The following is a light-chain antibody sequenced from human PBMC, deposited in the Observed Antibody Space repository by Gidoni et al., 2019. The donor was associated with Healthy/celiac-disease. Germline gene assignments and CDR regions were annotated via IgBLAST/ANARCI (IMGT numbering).Light chain of an antibody. CDR2: GNS. CDR1: SSNIGAGYD. J-gene: IGLJ2*01. Sequence: SLLTQPPSVSGAPGPRVTLSCTGSSSNIGAGYDLHWYQQLPGTAPKLLIYGNSNRPSGVPDRFSGSKSGTSASLAITGLQAEDEADYYCQSYDSSLSGSEVFGGGTKLTVL. CDR3: QSYDSSLSGSEV. V-gene: IGLV1-40*01.